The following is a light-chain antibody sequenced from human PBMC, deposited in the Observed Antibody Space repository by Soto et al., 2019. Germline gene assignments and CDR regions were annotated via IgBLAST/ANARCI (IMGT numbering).Light chain of an antibody. V-gene: IGKV3-20*01. CDR2: STS. CDR1: QSVTSPF. CDR3: QQYGSSPRT. Sequence: EIVLTQSPGTLSLSPGERATLSCRASQSVTSPFLAWYQQKPGQPPRLLIYSTSGRATGIPDRFSGSGSGTDFTLTISSLEPADSAVYYCQQYGSSPRTFGQGTKVEV. J-gene: IGKJ1*01.